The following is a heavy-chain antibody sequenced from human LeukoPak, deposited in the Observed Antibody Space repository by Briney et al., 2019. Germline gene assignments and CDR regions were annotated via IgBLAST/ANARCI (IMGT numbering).Heavy chain of an antibody. CDR3: ARGGAGPAAICWFDP. CDR1: GGSFSGYY. D-gene: IGHD2-2*01. CDR2: INHSGST. V-gene: IGHV4-34*01. J-gene: IGHJ5*02. Sequence: SETLSLTCAVYGGSFSGYYWSWIRQPPGKGLEWIGEINHSGSTNYNPSLKSRVTISVDTSKNRFSLKLSSVTAADTAVYYCARGGAGPAAICWFDPWGQGTLVTVSS.